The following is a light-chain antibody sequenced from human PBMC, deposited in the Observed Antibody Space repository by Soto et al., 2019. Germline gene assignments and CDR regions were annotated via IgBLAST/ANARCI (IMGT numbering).Light chain of an antibody. J-gene: IGLJ1*01. CDR3: CSYAGSSTPLYV. Sequence: QSVLTQPASVTGFPGQSITISCTGTSSDVGGYNYVSWYQQHPGEAPKLMIYEGSKRPSGVSNRFSGSKSGNTASLTISGLQAEDEADYYCCSYAGSSTPLYVFGTGTKVTVL. CDR2: EGS. CDR1: SSDVGGYNY. V-gene: IGLV2-23*01.